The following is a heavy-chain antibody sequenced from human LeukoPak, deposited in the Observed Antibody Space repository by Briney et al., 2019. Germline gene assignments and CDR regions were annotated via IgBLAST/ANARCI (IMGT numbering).Heavy chain of an antibody. CDR1: GYTFTSYY. Sequence: ASVKVSCKASGYTFTSYYVHWVRQAPGQGLEWMGWINPNSGVTDYAQKFQGRVSMTRDTSISTAYMELSRLRSDDTVVYYCARNYGNDYWGQGTLVTVSS. D-gene: IGHD3-10*01. CDR2: INPNSGVT. J-gene: IGHJ4*02. V-gene: IGHV1-2*02. CDR3: ARNYGNDY.